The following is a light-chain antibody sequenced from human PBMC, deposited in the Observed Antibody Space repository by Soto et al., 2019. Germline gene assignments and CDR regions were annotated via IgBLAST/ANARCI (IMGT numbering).Light chain of an antibody. CDR1: QSISSY. V-gene: IGKV1-39*01. CDR2: AAS. Sequence: DIQMTQSPSSLSASVGDRVTITCRASQSISSYLNWYQQKPEKAPKLLIYAASSLQSGVPSRFSGSGSGTDFTLTISSRQPEDFATYYCQQSYSTPTITFGHGTRLEIK. CDR3: QQSYSTPTIT. J-gene: IGKJ5*01.